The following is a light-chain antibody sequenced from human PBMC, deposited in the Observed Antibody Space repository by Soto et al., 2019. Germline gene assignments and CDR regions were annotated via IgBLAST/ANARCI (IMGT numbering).Light chain of an antibody. V-gene: IGLV2-14*01. J-gene: IGLJ1*01. CDR3: FSYTSSGTYV. CDR2: EVS. CDR1: SSDVGNYKY. Sequence: QSVLTQPASVSGSPGQSITISCTGTSSDVGNYKYVSWYQQHPGKAPKLMIYEVSNRPSGASNRFSGSKSGNTASLTISGLQAGDETDYYCFSYTSSGTYVFGTGTKVTVL.